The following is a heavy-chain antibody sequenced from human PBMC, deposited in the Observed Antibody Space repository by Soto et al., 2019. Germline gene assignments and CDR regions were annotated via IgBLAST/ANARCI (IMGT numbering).Heavy chain of an antibody. Sequence: QGQLQESGPGLVRPSETLSLTCTVSGASITSYYWSWIRQSSGKGLEWIGYIHYSGSTNYNPSLESRVTMSIDTSESQFSLRLRSVTAADTAVYYCARLDYYYYLGVWGKGTAVTVSS. CDR3: ARLDYYYYLGV. CDR2: IHYSGST. V-gene: IGHV4-59*12. J-gene: IGHJ6*03. CDR1: GASITSYY.